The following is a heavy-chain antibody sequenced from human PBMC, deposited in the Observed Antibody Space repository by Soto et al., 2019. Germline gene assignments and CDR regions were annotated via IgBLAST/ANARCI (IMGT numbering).Heavy chain of an antibody. J-gene: IGHJ4*02. CDR2: IYYSGST. CDR3: AREPGV. CDR1: GGSISXGXXX. D-gene: IGHD3-10*01. V-gene: IGHV4-31*03. Sequence: QVQLQESGPGLVKPSQTLSLTCTVSGGSISXGXXXXXXXRQHPGKGLEWIGYIYYSGSTYYNPSLKSRVTISVDTSKNXFSLKLSSVTAADTAVYYCAREPGVWGQGTLVTVSS.